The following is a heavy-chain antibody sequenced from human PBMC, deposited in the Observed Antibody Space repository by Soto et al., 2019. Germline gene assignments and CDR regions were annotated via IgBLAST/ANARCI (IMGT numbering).Heavy chain of an antibody. J-gene: IGHJ5*02. CDR1: GFTFSSYA. Sequence: GGSLRLSCAASGFTFSSYAMSWVRQAPGKGLEWVSAISGSGGSTYYADSVKGRFTISRDNSKNTLYLQMNSLRAEDTAVYYCAKEQAPYCSGGSCYLNWFDPWGQGTLVTVSS. CDR2: ISGSGGST. CDR3: AKEQAPYCSGGSCYLNWFDP. V-gene: IGHV3-23*01. D-gene: IGHD2-15*01.